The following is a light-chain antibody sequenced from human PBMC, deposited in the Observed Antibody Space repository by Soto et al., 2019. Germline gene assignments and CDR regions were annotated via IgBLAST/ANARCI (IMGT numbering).Light chain of an antibody. CDR2: DAS. CDR3: QQRSNWPPPIT. J-gene: IGKJ5*01. V-gene: IGKV3-11*01. CDR1: QSVSSY. Sequence: EIVLTQSPATLSLSPCERATLSCSASQSVSSYLAWYQQKPGQAPRLLIYDASNRATGIPARFSGSGSGTDFTLTISSLEPEDFAVYYCQQRSNWPPPITFGQGTRLEIK.